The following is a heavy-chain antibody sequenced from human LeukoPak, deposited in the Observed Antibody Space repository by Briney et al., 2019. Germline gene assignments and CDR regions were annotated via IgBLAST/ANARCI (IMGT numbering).Heavy chain of an antibody. J-gene: IGHJ4*02. CDR2: IYYSGST. D-gene: IGHD3-10*01. CDR1: GGSIRSYY. CDR3: ARDNLSGLLWFGEFKL. V-gene: IGHV4-59*12. Sequence: SETLSLTCTVSGGSIRSYYWSWIRQTPGKGLEWIANIYYSGSTNHNPSLKSRVTISVDTSKNQFSLKLSSVTAADTAVYYCARDNLSGLLWFGEFKLGGQGTLVTVSS.